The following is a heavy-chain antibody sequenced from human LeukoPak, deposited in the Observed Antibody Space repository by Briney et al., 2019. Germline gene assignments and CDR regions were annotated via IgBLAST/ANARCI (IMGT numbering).Heavy chain of an antibody. D-gene: IGHD2-15*01. CDR1: GFNFRTYG. V-gene: IGHV3-33*01. CDR2: IWFDGSIT. J-gene: IGHJ4*02. CDR3: LGYCSGGTCYSGAH. Sequence: GGSLGLSCAASGFNFRTYGMQWVRQSPGKGLEWVAVIWFDGSITYYADSVKGRFTISRDNSKNTQFLQMNSLRAEDTAVYYCLGYCSGGTCYSGAHWGQGTLVTVSS.